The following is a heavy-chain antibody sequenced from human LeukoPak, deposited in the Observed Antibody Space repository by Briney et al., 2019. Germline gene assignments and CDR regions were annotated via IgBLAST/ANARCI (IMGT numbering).Heavy chain of an antibody. CDR3: ARLTPYVNWFDP. D-gene: IGHD1-14*01. CDR2: IYYSGST. J-gene: IGHJ5*02. V-gene: IGHV4-39*01. CDR1: GGSISSSSYY. Sequence: SETLSLTCTVSGGSISSSSYYWGWIRQPPGKGLEWIGSIYYSGSTYYNPSLKSRVTISVDTSKNQFSLKLSSVTAADTAVYYCARLTPYVNWFDPWGQGTLVTVSS.